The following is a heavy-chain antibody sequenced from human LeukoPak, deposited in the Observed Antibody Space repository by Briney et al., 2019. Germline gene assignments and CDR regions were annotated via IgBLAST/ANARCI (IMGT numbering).Heavy chain of an antibody. CDR2: ISAYNGNT. V-gene: IGHV1-18*01. Sequence: ASVKVSCKASGYTFTSYGISWVRQAPGQGLEWMGWISAYNGNTNYAQKLQGRVTMTTVTSTSTAYMELRSLRSDDTAVYYCARDHFWSGYWGAFDYWGQGTLVTVSS. D-gene: IGHD3-3*02. CDR3: ARDHFWSGYWGAFDY. CDR1: GYTFTSYG. J-gene: IGHJ4*02.